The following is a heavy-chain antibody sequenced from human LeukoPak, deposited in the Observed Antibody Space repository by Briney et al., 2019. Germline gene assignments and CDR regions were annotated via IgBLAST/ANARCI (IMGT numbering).Heavy chain of an antibody. CDR3: AKDYSSGWPFDY. Sequence: GGSLRLSCAASGFTFSDYYMGWIRQAPGKGLEWVSAISGSGGSTYYADSVKGRFTISRDNSKNTLYLQMNSLRAEDTAVYYCAKDYSSGWPFDYWGQGTLVTVSS. J-gene: IGHJ4*02. CDR1: GFTFSDYY. V-gene: IGHV3-23*01. CDR2: ISGSGGST. D-gene: IGHD6-19*01.